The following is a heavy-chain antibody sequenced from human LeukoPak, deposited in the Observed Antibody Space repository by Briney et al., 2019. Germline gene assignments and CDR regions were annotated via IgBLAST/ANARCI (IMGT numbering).Heavy chain of an antibody. CDR3: ARGTGTTTEYFDY. J-gene: IGHJ4*02. CDR1: GFTFSSYA. D-gene: IGHD1-7*01. Sequence: PGGSLRLSCAASGFTFSSYAMPWVRQAPGKGLEWVAVISYDGSNKYYADSVKGRFTISRDNSKNTLYLQMNSLRAEDTAVYYCARGTGTTTEYFDYWGQGTLVTVSS. V-gene: IGHV3-30-3*01. CDR2: ISYDGSNK.